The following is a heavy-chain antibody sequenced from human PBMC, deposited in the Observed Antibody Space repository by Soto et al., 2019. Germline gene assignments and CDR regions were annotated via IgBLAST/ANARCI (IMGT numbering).Heavy chain of an antibody. CDR2: IKSKTDGGTT. V-gene: IGHV3-15*01. CDR3: TTIYDSSGYDAFDI. CDR1: GFTFSNAW. Sequence: GGSLRLSCAASGFTFSNAWMSWVRQAPGKGLEWVGRIKSKTDGGTTDYAAPVKGRFTISRDDSKNTLYLQMNSLKTEDTAVYYCTTIYDSSGYDAFDIWGQGTMVTVSS. J-gene: IGHJ3*02. D-gene: IGHD3-22*01.